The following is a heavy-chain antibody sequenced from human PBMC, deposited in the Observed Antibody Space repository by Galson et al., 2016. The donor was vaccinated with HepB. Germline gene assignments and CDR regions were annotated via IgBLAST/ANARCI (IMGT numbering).Heavy chain of an antibody. CDR3: ARLYYFDDSGKFDP. CDR1: GASITGTNW. D-gene: IGHD3-22*01. V-gene: IGHV4-4*02. CDR2: SYHSGTI. J-gene: IGHJ5*02. Sequence: SETLSLTCSVSGASITGTNWWSWVRQTPGKGLEWIGESYHSGTINYNPSLKSRVTISIDKPKNQFQLRLTSVTAEDTAVYYCARLYYFDDSGKFDPWGPGTLVTVSS.